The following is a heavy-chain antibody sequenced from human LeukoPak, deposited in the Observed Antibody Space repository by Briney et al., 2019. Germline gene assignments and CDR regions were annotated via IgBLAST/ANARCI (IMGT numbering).Heavy chain of an antibody. CDR2: ISGSGGST. J-gene: IGHJ3*02. CDR1: GFTFSSYA. CDR3: AKDRANGVDAFDI. V-gene: IGHV3-23*01. Sequence: GGSLRLSCAASGFTFSSYAMSWVRQAPGKGLEWVSAISGSGGSTYYAGSVKGRFTISRDNSKNTLYLQMNSLRAEDTAVYYCAKDRANGVDAFDIWGQGTMVTVSS. D-gene: IGHD3-10*01.